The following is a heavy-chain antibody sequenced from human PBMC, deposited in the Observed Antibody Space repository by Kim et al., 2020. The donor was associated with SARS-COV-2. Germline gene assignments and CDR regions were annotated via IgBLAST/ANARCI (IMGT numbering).Heavy chain of an antibody. V-gene: IGHV3-9*01. J-gene: IGHJ4*02. D-gene: IGHD6-25*01. CDR3: ATQSSGWHYFDS. CDR1: GFSFGDYG. Sequence: GGSLRLSCAASGFSFGDYGMHWVRQAPGKGLEWVSGLSENSGSIGYADSVKGRFTISRDNAKNSLYLQMNSLRPEDTALYFCATQSSGWHYFDSWGQGTL. CDR2: LSENSGSI.